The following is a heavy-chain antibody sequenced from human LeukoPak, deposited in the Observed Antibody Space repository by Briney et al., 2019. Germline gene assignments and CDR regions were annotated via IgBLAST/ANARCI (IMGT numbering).Heavy chain of an antibody. V-gene: IGHV1-2*02. CDR1: GYTFTGYY. CDR2: INPNSGGT. CDR3: ARVREYYGSGRTRDYYYYYGMDV. J-gene: IGHJ6*02. Sequence: ASVKVSCKASGYTFTGYYMHWVRQAPGQGLEWMGWINPNSGGTNYAQKFQGRVTMTRDTSISTAYMELSRLRSDDTAVYYCARVREYYGSGRTRDYYYYYGMDVWGQGTTVTVSS. D-gene: IGHD3-10*01.